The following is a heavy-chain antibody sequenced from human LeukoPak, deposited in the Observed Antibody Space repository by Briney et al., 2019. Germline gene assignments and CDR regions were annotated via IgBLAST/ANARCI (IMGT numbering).Heavy chain of an antibody. CDR1: GFTFSSYW. CDR3: TTGLVAARIPQSDY. Sequence: PGGSLRLSCAASGFTFSSYWMHWVRQAPGKGLEWVGHIKSKTDGGTTGYAAPVKGRFTISRDDSQNTLYLQMNSLKTEDTAVYYCTTGLVAARIPQSDYWGQGTLVTVSS. CDR2: IKSKTDGGTT. J-gene: IGHJ4*02. V-gene: IGHV3-15*01. D-gene: IGHD6-6*01.